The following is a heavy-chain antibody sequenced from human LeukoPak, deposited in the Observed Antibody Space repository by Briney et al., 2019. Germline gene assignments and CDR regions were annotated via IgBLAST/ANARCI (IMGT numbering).Heavy chain of an antibody. Sequence: GGSLRLSCAASGFTLDDYAMHWVRHAPGKGLEGVSGISWNSGSIGYADSVKGRFTISRDNAKNSLYLQMNSLRAEDTALYYCAKAQRVSSWYHPLDYWGQGTLVTVSS. CDR3: AKAQRVSSWYHPLDY. CDR1: GFTLDDYA. V-gene: IGHV3-9*01. J-gene: IGHJ4*02. D-gene: IGHD6-13*01. CDR2: ISWNSGSI.